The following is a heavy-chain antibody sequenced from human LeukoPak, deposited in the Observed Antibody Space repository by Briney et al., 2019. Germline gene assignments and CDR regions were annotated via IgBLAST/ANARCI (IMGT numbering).Heavy chain of an antibody. Sequence: PSETLSLTCTASGDSFSGYFWNWIRQVPGKGLEWIGYMYYSGSTKYNPSLKSRVTISVDTSKNQFSLKLTSVTAADTAVYYCARGGITIFGVTIEGFDYWGPGTLVTVSS. D-gene: IGHD3-3*01. V-gene: IGHV4-59*01. CDR1: GDSFSGYF. J-gene: IGHJ4*02. CDR2: MYYSGST. CDR3: ARGGITIFGVTIEGFDY.